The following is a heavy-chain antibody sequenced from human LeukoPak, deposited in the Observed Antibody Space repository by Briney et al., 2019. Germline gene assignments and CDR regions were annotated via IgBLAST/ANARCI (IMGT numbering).Heavy chain of an antibody. V-gene: IGHV3-33*01. D-gene: IGHD2-15*01. Sequence: GGSLRFSCAASGFTFSSSGMHWVRQAPGKGLEWVAVILYNGSNKYYADSVKGRFTISRDNSKNTLHLQMNSLRVEDTAVYYCARAGGYCSGGSCYRGYSWFDPWGQGTLVTVSS. J-gene: IGHJ5*02. CDR1: GFTFSSSG. CDR2: ILYNGSNK. CDR3: ARAGGYCSGGSCYRGYSWFDP.